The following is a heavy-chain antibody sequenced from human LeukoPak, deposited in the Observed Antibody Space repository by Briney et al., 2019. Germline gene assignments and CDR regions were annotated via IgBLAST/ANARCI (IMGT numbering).Heavy chain of an antibody. V-gene: IGHV1-58*02. CDR2: IVVGSGNT. J-gene: IGHJ3*02. D-gene: IGHD6-13*01. CDR3: AAMYSSSFGAFDI. Sequence: SVKVSCKASGFTFTSSAMQWVRQARGQRLEWIGWIVVGSGNTNYAQKFQERVTITRDMSTSTAYMELSSLRSEDTAVYYCAAMYSSSFGAFDIWGQGTMVTVSS. CDR1: GFTFTSSA.